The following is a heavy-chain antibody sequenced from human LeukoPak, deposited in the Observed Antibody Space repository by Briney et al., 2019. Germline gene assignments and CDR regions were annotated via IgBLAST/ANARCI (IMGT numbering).Heavy chain of an antibody. CDR1: GDSVSTNSVA. V-gene: IGHV6-1*01. D-gene: IGHD5-24*01. CDR2: TSYRSKWYN. J-gene: IGHJ4*02. Sequence: SQTLSLTCAISGDSVSTNSVAWNWLRQSPSRGLEWLGSTSYRSKWYNDYAVSVKSRITITPDTSKNQFSLQLNSVTPEDTAVYYCAREAEITRFDYWGQGTLVTVSS. CDR3: AREAEITRFDY.